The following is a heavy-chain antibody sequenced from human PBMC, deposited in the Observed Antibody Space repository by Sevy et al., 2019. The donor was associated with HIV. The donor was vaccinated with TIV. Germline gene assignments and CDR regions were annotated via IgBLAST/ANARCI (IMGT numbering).Heavy chain of an antibody. D-gene: IGHD3-16*02. V-gene: IGHV1-2*02. CDR3: ARWREGGGGLSV. CDR1: EDTFNDYY. J-gene: IGHJ4*02. Sequence: ASVKVSCKVSEDTFNDYYIHWVRQAPGQGLEWMGWINPNIGGTNYAQIFQGRVTMTRDMSISTDYMELGRLGSDDTAVYYWARWREGGGGLSVWGQGTLVTVSS. CDR2: INPNIGGT.